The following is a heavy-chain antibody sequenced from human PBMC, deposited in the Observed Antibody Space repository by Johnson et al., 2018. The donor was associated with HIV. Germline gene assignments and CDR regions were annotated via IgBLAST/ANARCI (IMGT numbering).Heavy chain of an antibody. V-gene: IGHV3-30*04. D-gene: IGHD3-22*01. CDR1: GFTLSNNA. CDR2: ISYDGSNK. CDR3: AKEGSGYFHAFDI. J-gene: IGHJ3*02. Sequence: QVQLVESGGGVVQPGRSLRLSCAASGFTLSNNAMHWVRQAPGKGLEWVAVISYDGSNKYYAHSVKGRFTISRDNSKNTLYLQMNSLRAEDTAVYYCAKEGSGYFHAFDIWGQGTMVTVSS.